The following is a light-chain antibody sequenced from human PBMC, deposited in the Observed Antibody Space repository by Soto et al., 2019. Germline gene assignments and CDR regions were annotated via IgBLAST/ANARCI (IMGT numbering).Light chain of an antibody. CDR3: QQLNSYPVT. CDR2: AAS. V-gene: IGKV1-9*01. J-gene: IGKJ1*01. CDR1: QAISTY. Sequence: IQLTQSPSSLSASVGDRVTITCRASQAISTYLAWYQQSPGKAPKLLIYAASSLQRGVPSRFSGSGSGTDLTLTISSLQPEDFATYHCQQLNSYPVTFGQGTKVEVK.